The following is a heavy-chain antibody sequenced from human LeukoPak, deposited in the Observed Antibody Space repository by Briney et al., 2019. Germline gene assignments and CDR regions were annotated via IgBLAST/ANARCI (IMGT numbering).Heavy chain of an antibody. J-gene: IGHJ3*02. CDR1: GHTFTGYY. CDR3: AREAYCSSTSCHEGANAFDI. V-gene: IGHV1-2*04. Sequence: ASVKVSCKASGHTFTGYYMHWVRQAPGQGLEWMGWINPNSGGTNYAQKFQGWVTMTRDTSISTAYMELSRLRSDDTAVYYCAREAYCSSTSCHEGANAFDIRGQGTMVTVSS. CDR2: INPNSGGT. D-gene: IGHD2-2*01.